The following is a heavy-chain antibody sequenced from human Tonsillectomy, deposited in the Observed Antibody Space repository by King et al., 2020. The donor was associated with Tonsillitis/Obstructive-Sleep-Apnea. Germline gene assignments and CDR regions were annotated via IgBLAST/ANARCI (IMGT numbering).Heavy chain of an antibody. CDR2: ISGSGGST. D-gene: IGHD6-13*01. CDR3: AKDREYRSSWTGYYYGMYV. Sequence: VQLVESGGGLGQPGGSLRLSCAASGFTFSNYAMSWVRQAPGKGLEWVSAISGSGGSTNYADSVKGRFTISRDNSKITLYLQMHSLRVEDTAVYSCAKDREYRSSWTGYYYGMYVWGQGTTVTVSS. V-gene: IGHV3-23*04. J-gene: IGHJ6*02. CDR1: GFTFSNYA.